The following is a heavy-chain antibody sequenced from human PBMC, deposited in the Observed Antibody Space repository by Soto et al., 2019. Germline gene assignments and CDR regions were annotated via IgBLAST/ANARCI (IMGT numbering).Heavy chain of an antibody. CDR1: GVSITNADYY. CDR3: AREAGYIWANFRSYYFDY. D-gene: IGHD3-16*01. CDR2: IYYSGST. Sequence: QVQLRESGPGLVKPSQTLSLTCSVSGVSITNADYYWSWIRQSPGKGLEWIGNIYYSGSTNYNPYLKGRVSMSRGTSKNQFSLNLTTVTAADTAFYYCAREAGYIWANFRSYYFDYWGQGALVTVSS. V-gene: IGHV4-30-4*01. J-gene: IGHJ4*02.